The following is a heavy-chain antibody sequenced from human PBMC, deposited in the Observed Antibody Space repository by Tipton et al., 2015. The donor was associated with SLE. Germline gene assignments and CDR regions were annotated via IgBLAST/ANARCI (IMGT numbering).Heavy chain of an antibody. D-gene: IGHD3/OR15-3a*01. J-gene: IGHJ3*02. CDR3: AKADGLDDAFDI. V-gene: IGHV4-38-2*01. Sequence: TLSLTCAVSSYSISSGYYWSWIRQAPGKGLEWIGRIYHSGITYYNPSLKSRVIISADTSKNQFSLKVTSVAAADTAVYYCAKADGLDDAFDIWGQGTLVTVSS. CDR2: IYHSGIT. CDR1: SYSISSGYY.